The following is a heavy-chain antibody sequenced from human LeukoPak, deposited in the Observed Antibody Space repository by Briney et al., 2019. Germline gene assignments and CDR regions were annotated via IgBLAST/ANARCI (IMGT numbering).Heavy chain of an antibody. CDR2: ISYDGSNK. Sequence: GGSLRLSCAAYGFTFSSYGMHWVRQAPGKGLEWVAVISYDGSNKYYADSVKGRFTISRDNSKNTLYLQMNSLRAEDTAVYYCAKDDYSGSPGTPWGQRTLVTVSS. CDR1: GFTFSSYG. V-gene: IGHV3-30*18. CDR3: AKDDYSGSPGTP. J-gene: IGHJ5*02. D-gene: IGHD3-10*01.